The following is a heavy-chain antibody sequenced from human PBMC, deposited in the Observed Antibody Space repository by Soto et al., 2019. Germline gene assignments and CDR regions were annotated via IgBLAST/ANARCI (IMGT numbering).Heavy chain of an antibody. CDR1: GFSLRNSGVG. J-gene: IGHJ4*02. Sequence: SGPTLVNPTQTLTLTCTFPGFSLRNSGVGVGWIRQPPGKALEWLAFIFWVDDKRYSPSLKSSLTITNDTSKNQVVLTMTNMDPLDTATYYCAHLTTGGFYFDYWGQGTLVTVSS. CDR3: AHLTTGGFYFDY. V-gene: IGHV2-5*02. D-gene: IGHD4-17*01. CDR2: IFWVDDK.